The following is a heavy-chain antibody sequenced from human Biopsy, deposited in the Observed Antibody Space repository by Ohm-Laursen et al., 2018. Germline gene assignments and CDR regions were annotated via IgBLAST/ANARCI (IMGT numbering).Heavy chain of an antibody. V-gene: IGHV4-4*08. J-gene: IGHJ4*02. Sequence: SETLSLTWTVSGGSISGYHWSWIRKSPGKGLEWLAYIYSSGRTNYNPSLKSRIFVSVDTSKNQLSLKVTSVTATDTAMYYCARHDRSGYWGLDYWGQGALVTVSA. CDR1: GGSISGYH. D-gene: IGHD3-22*01. CDR3: ARHDRSGYWGLDY. CDR2: IYSSGRT.